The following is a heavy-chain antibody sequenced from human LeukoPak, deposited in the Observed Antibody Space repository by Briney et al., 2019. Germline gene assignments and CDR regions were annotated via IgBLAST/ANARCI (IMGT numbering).Heavy chain of an antibody. D-gene: IGHD3-10*01. V-gene: IGHV3-9*01. Sequence: GGSLRLSCAASGFTFGAYCMHWVRQPPGKGLEWVSAINWNSDTIHYADSVRGRFTISRDNAKNTLYLQMNSLRVEDTAFYFCTKDISSGRPAPYGMDVWGQGTTVTVSS. CDR2: INWNSDTI. J-gene: IGHJ6*02. CDR1: GFTFGAYC. CDR3: TKDISSGRPAPYGMDV.